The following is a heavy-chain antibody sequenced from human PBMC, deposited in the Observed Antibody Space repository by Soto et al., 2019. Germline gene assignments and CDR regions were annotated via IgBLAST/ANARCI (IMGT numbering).Heavy chain of an antibody. D-gene: IGHD3-10*01. V-gene: IGHV3-74*01. J-gene: IGHJ4*02. CDR3: ASTTRQGVIPPY. CDR2: INGDGSST. Sequence: EVQLVESGRGLVQPGGSLSLSCAASGFPFSSYWMHWVRQAPGKGLVWVSRINGDGSSTSYADSVKGRFTISRDNAKNTLYLQMNSLRAEDTAVYYCASTTRQGVIPPYWGQGTLVTVSS. CDR1: GFPFSSYW.